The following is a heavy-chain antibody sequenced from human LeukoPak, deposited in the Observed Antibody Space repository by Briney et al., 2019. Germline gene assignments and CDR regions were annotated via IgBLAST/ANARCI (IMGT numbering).Heavy chain of an antibody. CDR1: GYTFTSYD. D-gene: IGHD3-10*01. CDR3: ARYLLWFGELRWFDP. Sequence: ASVKVSCKAAGYTFTSYDINWVRQATGQGLEWMGWMNPNSGNTGYAQKFQGRVTMTRNTSISTAYMELSSLRSEDTAVYYCARYLLWFGELRWFDPWGQGTLVTVSS. CDR2: MNPNSGNT. J-gene: IGHJ5*02. V-gene: IGHV1-8*01.